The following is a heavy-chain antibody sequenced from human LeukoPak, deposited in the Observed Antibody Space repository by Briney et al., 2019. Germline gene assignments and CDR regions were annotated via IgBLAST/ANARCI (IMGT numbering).Heavy chain of an antibody. V-gene: IGHV1-18*01. J-gene: IGHJ4*02. CDR1: GYTFSNYA. CDR2: ISVYSGLT. Sequence: ASVKVSCKASGYTFSNYAITFVRQAPGQGLEWMGWISVYSGLTKYAQKFQGRLTMTTDTSTTTAYMELRSLTSADTAVYFCARGVLTNCGGDCYRGDYWGQGTLVTVSS. CDR3: ARGVLTNCGGDCYRGDY. D-gene: IGHD2-21*02.